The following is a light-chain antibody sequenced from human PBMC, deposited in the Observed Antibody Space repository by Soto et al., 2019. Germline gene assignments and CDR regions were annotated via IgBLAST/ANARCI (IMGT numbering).Light chain of an antibody. CDR1: SSDVGGYNY. J-gene: IGLJ1*01. CDR2: DVS. V-gene: IGLV2-14*01. Sequence: QSALTQPASVSGSPGQSIIISCTGTSSDVGGYNYVSWYQQHPGKAPKRMIYDVSNRPSGVSNRFSGSKSGNTASLTISGLQAEDEADYYCSSYTSSSSYVFGTGTKLTVL. CDR3: SSYTSSSSYV.